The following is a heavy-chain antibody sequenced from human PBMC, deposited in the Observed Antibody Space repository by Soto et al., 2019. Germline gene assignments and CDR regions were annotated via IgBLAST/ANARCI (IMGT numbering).Heavy chain of an antibody. D-gene: IGHD6-13*01. J-gene: IGHJ3*02. CDR2: IYHSGST. Sequence: SETLSLPCAVYGGSFSAYYWSWIRQPPGKGLEWIGEIYHSGSTNYNPSLKSRVTISVDKSKNQFSLKLSSVTAADTAVYYCAGRAAAGTSDGFDIWGQGTMVTVAS. CDR3: AGRAAAGTSDGFDI. V-gene: IGHV4-34*01. CDR1: GGSFSAYY.